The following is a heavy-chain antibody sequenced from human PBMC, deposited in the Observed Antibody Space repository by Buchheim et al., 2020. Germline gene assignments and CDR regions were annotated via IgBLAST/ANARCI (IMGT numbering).Heavy chain of an antibody. D-gene: IGHD2-21*01. J-gene: IGHJ4*02. Sequence: QVHLQQSGPGLVKPSATLSLTCAVSGDPITPSNYWTWIRQPPGKGLEWIGQMFHSGGTNYNPSLKSRVTMSIDKSKNHFSLTLTSVTAADTAIYYCATNRSGDTHFDFWGQGTL. V-gene: IGHV4-4*02. CDR3: ATNRSGDTHFDF. CDR1: GDPITPSNY. CDR2: MFHSGGT.